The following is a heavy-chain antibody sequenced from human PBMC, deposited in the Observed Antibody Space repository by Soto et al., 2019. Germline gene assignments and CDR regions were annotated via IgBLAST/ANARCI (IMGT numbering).Heavy chain of an antibody. CDR3: ASTGYSSSWYVSYFDP. CDR1: GFTFSDYY. V-gene: IGHV3-11*01. Sequence: PGGSVRLSCSAFGFTFSDYYMSWIRQAPGKGLEWVSYISSSGSTIYYADSVKGRFTISRDNAKNSLYLQMNSLRAEDTAVYYCASTGYSSSWYVSYFDPWGQGTLVTVSS. J-gene: IGHJ5*02. CDR2: ISSSGSTI. D-gene: IGHD6-13*01.